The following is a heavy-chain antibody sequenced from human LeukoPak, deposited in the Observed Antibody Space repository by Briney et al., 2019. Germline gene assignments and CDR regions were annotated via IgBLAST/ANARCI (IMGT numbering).Heavy chain of an antibody. V-gene: IGHV6-1*01. J-gene: IGHJ3*01. CDR1: GDSVSSNSAA. Sequence: SQTLSLTCAISGDSVSSNSAAWNWIRQSPSRGLEWLGRTYYRSKWYNDYAVSVKSRITINPDTSKNQFSLQLNSVTPEDTAIYYCARYYYNAAAGGNDAFDLWGQGTKVTVSS. D-gene: IGHD3-10*01. CDR3: ARYYYNAAAGGNDAFDL. CDR2: TYYRSKWYN.